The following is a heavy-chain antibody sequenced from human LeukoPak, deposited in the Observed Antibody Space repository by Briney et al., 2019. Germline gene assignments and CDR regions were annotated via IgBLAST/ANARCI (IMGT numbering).Heavy chain of an antibody. CDR2: INPSGGST. CDR3: AGGSSGSGWGLDY. Sequence: ASVTVSCKASGYTFTSYYMYWVRQAPGQGLEWMGIINPSGGSTSYAQKFQGRVTMTRDMSTSTVYMELSSLRSEDTAVYYCAGGSSGSGWGLDYWGQGTLVTVSS. V-gene: IGHV1-46*01. CDR1: GYTFTSYY. J-gene: IGHJ4*02. D-gene: IGHD1-26*01.